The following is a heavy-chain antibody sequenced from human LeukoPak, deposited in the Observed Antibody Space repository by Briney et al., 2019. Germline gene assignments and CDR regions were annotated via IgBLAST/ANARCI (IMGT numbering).Heavy chain of an antibody. CDR1: GFTFSSYA. D-gene: IGHD2-2*01. CDR2: ISYDGSNK. Sequence: GGSLRLSCAASGFTFSSYAMHWVRQAPGKGLEWVAVISYDGSNKYHADSVKGRFTISRDNSKNTLYLQMNSLRAEDTAVYYCARGSNINYFDYWGQGTLVTVSS. CDR3: ARGSNINYFDY. V-gene: IGHV3-30*04. J-gene: IGHJ4*02.